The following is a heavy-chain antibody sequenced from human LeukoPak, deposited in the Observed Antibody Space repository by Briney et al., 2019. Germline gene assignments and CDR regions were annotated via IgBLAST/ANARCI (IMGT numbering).Heavy chain of an antibody. Sequence: SETLSLTCAVYGGSFSGYYLSWIRQPPGKGLEWIGEINHSGSTNYNPSLKSRVTISVDTSKNQFSLKLSSVTAADTAVYYCARGLYYKNYWGQGTLVTVSS. CDR1: GGSFSGYY. V-gene: IGHV4-34*01. D-gene: IGHD3-22*01. CDR2: INHSGST. J-gene: IGHJ4*02. CDR3: ARGLYYKNY.